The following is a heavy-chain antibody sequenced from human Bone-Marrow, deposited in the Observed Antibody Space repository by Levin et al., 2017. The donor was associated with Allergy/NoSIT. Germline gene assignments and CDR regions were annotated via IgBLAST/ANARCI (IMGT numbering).Heavy chain of an antibody. CDR2: SRSKGNNYAT. V-gene: IGHV3-73*01. CDR3: ARGDSSGPNY. D-gene: IGHD6-19*01. CDR1: WFSFRGSA. Sequence: LSLTCATSWFSFRGSAIHWVRQASGKGLEWLGRSRSKGNNYATAYIASVKGRFTISRDESKNTAYLQMNSLKTEDSAVYYCARGDSSGPNYWGQGTLVTVSS. J-gene: IGHJ4*02.